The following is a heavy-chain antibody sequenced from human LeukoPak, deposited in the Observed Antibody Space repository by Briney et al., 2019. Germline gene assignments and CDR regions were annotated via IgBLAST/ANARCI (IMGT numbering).Heavy chain of an antibody. CDR3: ARVRITLVRGVIVFGY. CDR1: GFTFSSYW. Sequence: HPGGSLRLSCAASGFTFSSYWMSWVRQAPGKGLEWVANIKQDGSVKYYVDSVKGRFTISRDNTVNSVYLQMNSLRAEDTAVYYCARVRITLVRGVIVFGYWGQGTLVTVSS. J-gene: IGHJ4*02. D-gene: IGHD3-10*01. V-gene: IGHV3-7*05. CDR2: IKQDGSVK.